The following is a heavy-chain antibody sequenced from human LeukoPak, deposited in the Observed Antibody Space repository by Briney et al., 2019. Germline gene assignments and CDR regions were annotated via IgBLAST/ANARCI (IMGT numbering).Heavy chain of an antibody. CDR3: ARGGYGDYYYYGMDV. D-gene: IGHD4-17*01. Sequence: SETLSLTCAVYGGSFSGYYWSWIRQPPGKGLEWIGEINHSGSTNYNPSLKSRVTISVDTSKNQFSLKLSSVTAADTAVYYCARGGYGDYYYYGMDVWGKGTTVTASS. CDR1: GGSFSGYY. J-gene: IGHJ6*04. CDR2: INHSGST. V-gene: IGHV4-34*01.